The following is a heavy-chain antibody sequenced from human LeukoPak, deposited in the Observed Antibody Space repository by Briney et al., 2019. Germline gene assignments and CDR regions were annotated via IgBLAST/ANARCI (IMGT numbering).Heavy chain of an antibody. CDR3: ASGRRIAAAGRSRKVKTFDY. V-gene: IGHV4-34*01. Sequence: SETLSLTCAVYGGSFSGYYWSWIRQPPGKGLEWIGEINHSGSTNYNPSLKSRVTISVDTSKNQFSLKLSSVTAADTAVYYCASGRRIAAAGRSRKVKTFDYWGQGTLVTVSS. J-gene: IGHJ4*02. D-gene: IGHD6-13*01. CDR2: INHSGST. CDR1: GGSFSGYY.